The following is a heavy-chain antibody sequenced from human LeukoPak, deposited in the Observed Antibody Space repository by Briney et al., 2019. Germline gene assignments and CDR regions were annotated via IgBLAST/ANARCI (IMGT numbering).Heavy chain of an antibody. J-gene: IGHJ6*04. CDR2: INHSGST. Sequence: SETLSLTYAVYGGSFSGYYWSWIRQPPGRGLEWIGEINHSGSTNYNPSLKSRVTISVDTSKNQFSLKLSSVTAADTAVYYCARVIGKRRAGYCSGGSCRYGMDVWGKGTTVTVSS. CDR1: GGSFSGYY. V-gene: IGHV4-34*01. CDR3: ARVIGKRRAGYCSGGSCRYGMDV. D-gene: IGHD2-15*01.